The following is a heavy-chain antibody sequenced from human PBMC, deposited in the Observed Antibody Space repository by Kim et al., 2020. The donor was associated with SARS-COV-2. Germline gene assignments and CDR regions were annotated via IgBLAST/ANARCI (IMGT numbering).Heavy chain of an antibody. CDR1: GGSISSGDYY. D-gene: IGHD3-10*01. J-gene: IGHJ4*02. CDR3: AREYYGSGSPFDY. CDR2: IYYSGST. V-gene: IGHV4-30-4*01. Sequence: SETLSLTCTVSGGSISSGDYYWSWIRQPPGKGLEWIGYIYYSGSTYYNPYLKSRVTISVDTSKNQFSLKLSSVTAADTAVYYCAREYYGSGSPFDYWGQGTLVTVSS.